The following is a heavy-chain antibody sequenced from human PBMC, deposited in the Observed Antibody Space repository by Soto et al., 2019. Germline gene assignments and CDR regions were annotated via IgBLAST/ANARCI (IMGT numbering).Heavy chain of an antibody. CDR3: ARGSYYDRRGYYAP. D-gene: IGHD3-22*01. J-gene: IGHJ5*02. V-gene: IGHV4-31*03. Sequence: PSETLSLTCTVSGGSISSGGYYWSWIRQHPGKGLEWIGYIYYSGSTYYNPSLKSRVTISVDTSKNQFSLKLSSVTAADTAVYYCARGSYYDRRGYYAPWGQGTLVPVAS. CDR1: GGSISSGGYY. CDR2: IYYSGST.